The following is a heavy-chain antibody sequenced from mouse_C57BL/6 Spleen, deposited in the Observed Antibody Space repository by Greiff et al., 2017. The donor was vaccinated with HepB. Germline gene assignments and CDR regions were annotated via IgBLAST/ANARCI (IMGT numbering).Heavy chain of an antibody. CDR1: GYTFTSYW. CDR3: ARSGSNYPSWFAY. J-gene: IGHJ3*01. V-gene: IGHV1-50*01. D-gene: IGHD2-5*01. Sequence: QVQLQQPGAELVKPGASVKLSCKASGYTFTSYWMQWVKQRPGQGLEWIGEIDPSDSYTNYKQKFKGKATLTVDTSSSTAYMQLSSLTSEDSAVYYCARSGSNYPSWFAYWGQGTLVTVSA. CDR2: IDPSDSYT.